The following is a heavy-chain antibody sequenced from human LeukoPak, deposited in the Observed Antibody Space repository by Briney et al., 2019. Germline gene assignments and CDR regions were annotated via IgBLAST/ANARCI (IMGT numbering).Heavy chain of an antibody. CDR1: GFTFSSYG. J-gene: IGHJ5*02. V-gene: IGHV3-30*02. D-gene: IGHD1-26*01. Sequence: PGGSLRLSCAASGFTFSSYGMHWVRQAPGKGLEWVAVIRYDGSNKYYADSVKGRFTISRDNSKKTLYLQMNSLRAEDTAVYYCAGYSGTNWFDPWGQGTLVTASS. CDR3: AGYSGTNWFDP. CDR2: IRYDGSNK.